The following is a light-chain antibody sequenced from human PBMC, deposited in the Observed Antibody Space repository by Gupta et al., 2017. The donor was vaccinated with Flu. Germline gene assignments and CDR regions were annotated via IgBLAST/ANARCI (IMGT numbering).Light chain of an antibody. Sequence: QSALTQPASVSGSPGQSITISCTGTSSDIGGYNYVSWYLQHPGKAPKLMIYEVTNRPAGVAHRFSGSKAGNTAALTVSGRQEEDEDDYFCGSYTSSDTWVFGGGTKLTVL. CDR1: SSDIGGYNY. V-gene: IGLV2-14*01. CDR3: GSYTSSDTWV. J-gene: IGLJ3*02. CDR2: EVT.